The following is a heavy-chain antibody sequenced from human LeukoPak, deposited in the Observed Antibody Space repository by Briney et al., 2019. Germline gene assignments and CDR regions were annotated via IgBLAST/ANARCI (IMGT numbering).Heavy chain of an antibody. Sequence: SETLCLTCGVSGGSISSTNWWSWVRQPPGQGLEWIGEISLTGRTNYNPSLDGRVTMSLDESSNQLFLNLTTWTAADTAIYYCSRESGAFCPFGYWGQGTLVIVPS. D-gene: IGHD1-26*01. CDR2: ISLTGRT. CDR3: SRESGAFCPFGY. CDR1: GGSISSTNW. V-gene: IGHV4-4*02. J-gene: IGHJ4*02.